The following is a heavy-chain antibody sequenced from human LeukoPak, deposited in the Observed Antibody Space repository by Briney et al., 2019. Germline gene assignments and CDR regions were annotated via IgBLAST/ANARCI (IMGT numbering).Heavy chain of an antibody. D-gene: IGHD3-9*01. Sequence: GGSLRLSCAASGFTVSNKYMTWVRQAPGKGLEWVSVTSESGGSTHYADSVKGRFTIYRDNSKNTLYLQMNSLGGEDTAVYYCAKGRWGLTINNFDIWGQGRMVTVSS. CDR3: AKGRWGLTINNFDI. CDR1: GFTVSNKY. J-gene: IGHJ3*02. V-gene: IGHV3-23*01. CDR2: TSESGGST.